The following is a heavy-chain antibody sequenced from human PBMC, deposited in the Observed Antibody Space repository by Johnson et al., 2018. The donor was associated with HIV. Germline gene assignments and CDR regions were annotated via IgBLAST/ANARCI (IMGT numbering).Heavy chain of an antibody. V-gene: IGHV3-30-3*01. Sequence: QLVESGGGVVQPGRSLRLSCAASGFTFSSYAMHWVRQAPGKGLEWVAVISYDGSNKYYADSVKGRFTISRDNSKNTLYLQMNSLRTEDTAVYYCARALRVWGSYRYGDAFDIWGQGTMVTVSS. J-gene: IGHJ3*02. D-gene: IGHD3-16*02. CDR2: ISYDGSNK. CDR3: ARALRVWGSYRYGDAFDI. CDR1: GFTFSSYA.